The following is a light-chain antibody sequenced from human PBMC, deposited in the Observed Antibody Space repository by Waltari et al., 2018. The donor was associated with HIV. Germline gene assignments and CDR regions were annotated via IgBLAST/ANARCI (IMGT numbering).Light chain of an antibody. CDR3: QQYDNLPLT. V-gene: IGKV1-33*01. CDR2: DAS. J-gene: IGKJ4*01. Sequence: DIQMTQSPSSLSASVGDRVTTTCQASQDITNYLNWYQQKPGKAPKLLIYDASNLETGVPAGFSGSGSGTDFTFTISSLQPEDIATYYCQQYDNLPLTFGGGTKVEIK. CDR1: QDITNY.